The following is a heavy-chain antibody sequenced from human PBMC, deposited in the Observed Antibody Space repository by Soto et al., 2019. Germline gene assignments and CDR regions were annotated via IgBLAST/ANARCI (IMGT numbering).Heavy chain of an antibody. J-gene: IGHJ5*02. D-gene: IGHD6-13*01. CDR1: GGSISSGGYY. V-gene: IGHV4-31*03. Sequence: QVQLQESGPGLVKPSQTLSLTCTVSGGSISSGGYYWSWIRQHPGKGLEWIGYIYYSGSTYYNPSLKSRVTIAVDTSKNQFSLKLSSVTDADTAVYYCARVYIAAAEINWFDPWGQGTLVTVSS. CDR3: ARVYIAAAEINWFDP. CDR2: IYYSGST.